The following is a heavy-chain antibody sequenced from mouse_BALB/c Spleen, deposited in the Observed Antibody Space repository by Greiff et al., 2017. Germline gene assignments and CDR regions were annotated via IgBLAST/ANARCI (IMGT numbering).Heavy chain of an antibody. J-gene: IGHJ2*01. V-gene: IGHV3-2*02. CDR1: GYSITSDYA. CDR3: ASTPSISFDY. CDR2: ISYSGST. D-gene: IGHD2-1*01. Sequence: EVKLMESGPGLVKPSQSLSLTCTVTGYSITSDYAWNWIRQFPGNKLEWMGYISYSGSTSYNPSLKSRISITRDTSKNQFFLQLNSVTTEDTATYYCASTPSISFDYWGQGTTLTVSS.